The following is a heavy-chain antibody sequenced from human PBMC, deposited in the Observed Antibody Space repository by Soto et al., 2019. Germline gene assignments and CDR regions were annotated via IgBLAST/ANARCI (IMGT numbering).Heavy chain of an antibody. CDR1: GYSFTSYW. CDR3: ARPLKGYCSGGSCYASGGMDV. D-gene: IGHD2-15*01. CDR2: IDPSDSYT. J-gene: IGHJ6*02. Sequence: WESLKISCKGSGYSFTSYWISWVRQMPGKGLEWMGRIDPSDSYTNYSPSFQGHVTISADKSISTAYLQWSSLKASDTALYYCARPLKGYCSGGSCYASGGMDVWGQGTTVTVSS. V-gene: IGHV5-10-1*01.